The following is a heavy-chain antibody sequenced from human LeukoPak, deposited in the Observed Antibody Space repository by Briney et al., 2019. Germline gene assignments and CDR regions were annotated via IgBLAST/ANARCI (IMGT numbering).Heavy chain of an antibody. D-gene: IGHD5-18*01. V-gene: IGHV3-7*04. CDR2: VKQDGSET. CDR3: ARAYSYAFEP. J-gene: IGHJ5*02. Sequence: GGSLRLSCAASGFTFSSNWMSWVRQAPGKGLEWVANVKQDGSETYYVDSVKGRFTISRDNAKNSLFLQMNTLRVEDTAVYYCARAYSYAFEPWGQGTLFTVSS. CDR1: GFTFSSNW.